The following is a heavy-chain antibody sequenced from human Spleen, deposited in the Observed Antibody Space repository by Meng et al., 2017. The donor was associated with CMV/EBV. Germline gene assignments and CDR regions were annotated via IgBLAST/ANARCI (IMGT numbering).Heavy chain of an antibody. J-gene: IGHJ4*02. CDR1: GGTFSSCA. Sequence: VRTGAEGKTPGSSVKVACKASGGTFSSCAISWVRQAPGQGLEWMGGIIPIFGTANYAQKFQGRVTITADESTSTAYMELSSLRSEDTAVYYCARVQRDGYNNFDYWGQGTLVTVSS. CDR2: IIPIFGTA. V-gene: IGHV1-69*01. D-gene: IGHD5-24*01. CDR3: ARVQRDGYNNFDY.